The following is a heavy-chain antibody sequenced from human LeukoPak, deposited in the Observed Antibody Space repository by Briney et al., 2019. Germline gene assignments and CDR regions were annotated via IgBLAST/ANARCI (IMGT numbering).Heavy chain of an antibody. D-gene: IGHD2-15*01. CDR2: ISGSGGST. CDR3: AEAQGSFDY. Sequence: GGSLRLSCAASGFTFSSYAMSWVRQAPGRGLEWVSAISGSGGSTYYADSVKGRFTISRDNSKNTLYLQMNSLRAEDTAVYYFAEAQGSFDYWGQGTLVTVSS. J-gene: IGHJ4*02. V-gene: IGHV3-23*01. CDR1: GFTFSSYA.